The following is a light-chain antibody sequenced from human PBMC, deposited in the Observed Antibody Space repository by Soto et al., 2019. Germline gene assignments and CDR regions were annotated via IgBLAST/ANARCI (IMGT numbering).Light chain of an antibody. CDR1: QGINNY. CDR2: GAS. J-gene: IGKJ4*01. CDR3: LHHSTFPLA. Sequence: DFQMNQSPSAMSASFGERATSXXRASQGINNYVVWFQQKPGRVPKRXSSGASRLQPGVPSRFSGSGVGTEFTLTSSSLQPADFATYYCLHHSTFPLACGGGTNVDI. V-gene: IGKV1-17*03.